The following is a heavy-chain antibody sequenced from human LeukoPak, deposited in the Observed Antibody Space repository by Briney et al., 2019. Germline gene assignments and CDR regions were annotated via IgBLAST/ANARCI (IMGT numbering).Heavy chain of an antibody. J-gene: IGHJ6*03. CDR1: GDSISSSSYF. CDR3: ARRPGRFLEWLSQPPEYYYYMDV. CDR2: IYYTGST. Sequence: PSETLSLTCTVSGDSISSSSYFWGWIRQPPGKGLEWIGSIYYTGSTDYTPSLKSRVTISVDTSKNQFSLKLSSVTAADTAVYYCARRPGRFLEWLSQPPEYYYYMDVWGKGTTVTVSS. D-gene: IGHD3-3*01. V-gene: IGHV4-39*07.